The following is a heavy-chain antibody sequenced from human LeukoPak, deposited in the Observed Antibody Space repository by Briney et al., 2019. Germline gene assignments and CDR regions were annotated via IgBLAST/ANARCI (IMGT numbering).Heavy chain of an antibody. V-gene: IGHV3-23*01. D-gene: IGHD2-15*01. CDR1: GITFSSYG. CDR2: ISSTGGTT. J-gene: IGHJ6*03. CDR3: AKNGDRGAYCTGGTCYPYFYCYMDV. Sequence: GGSLRLSCAASGITFSSYGMSWVRQAPGKGLEWVSSISSTGGTTYYADSVKGRFTISRDNSKNTLYLQMNSLRAEDTAIYYCAKNGDRGAYCTGGTCYPYFYCYMDVWGKGTTVTI.